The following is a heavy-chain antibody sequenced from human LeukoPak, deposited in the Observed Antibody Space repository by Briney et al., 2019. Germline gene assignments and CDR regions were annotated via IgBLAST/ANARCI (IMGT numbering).Heavy chain of an antibody. J-gene: IGHJ4*02. CDR1: GGSISSYY. CDR2: IYYSGST. D-gene: IGHD3-10*01. CDR3: ASARGSNLLNY. Sequence: PSETLSLTCTVSGGSISSYYWSWIRQLPGKGLEWIGYIYYSGSTNYNPSLKSRVTISVDTSKNQFSLKLSSVTAADTAVYYCASARGSNLLNYWGQGTLVTVSS. V-gene: IGHV4-59*01.